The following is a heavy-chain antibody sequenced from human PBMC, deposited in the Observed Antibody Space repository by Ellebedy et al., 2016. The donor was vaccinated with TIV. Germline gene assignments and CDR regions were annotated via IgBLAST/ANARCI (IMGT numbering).Heavy chain of an antibody. V-gene: IGHV1-46*01. CDR3: ARSYGDPDY. Sequence: AASVKVSCKASGYTFTSYHIHWVRQAPGQGLEWMGIINPSGGSTRSAPKFQGRITMTRDRSTPTVYMELSSLRSEDTAVYYCARSYGDPDYWGQGTLVTVSS. CDR1: GYTFTSYH. D-gene: IGHD4-17*01. CDR2: INPSGGST. J-gene: IGHJ4*02.